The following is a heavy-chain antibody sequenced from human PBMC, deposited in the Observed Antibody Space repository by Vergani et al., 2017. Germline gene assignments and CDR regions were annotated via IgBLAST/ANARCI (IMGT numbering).Heavy chain of an antibody. J-gene: IGHJ6*02. D-gene: IGHD4-17*01. CDR1: GGTFSSYA. CDR2: IIPIFGTA. Sequence: QVQLVQSGAEEKKPGSSVKVSCKASGGTFSSYAISWVRQAPGPGLEWMGGIIPIFGTANYAQKFQGRVTITADESTSTAYMELSSLRSEDTAVYYCARGSVATVPSRGYYYYGMDVWGQGTTVTVSS. V-gene: IGHV1-69*01. CDR3: ARGSVATVPSRGYYYYGMDV.